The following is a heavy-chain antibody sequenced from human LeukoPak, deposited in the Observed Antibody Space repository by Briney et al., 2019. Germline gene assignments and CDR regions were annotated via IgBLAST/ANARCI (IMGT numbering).Heavy chain of an antibody. CDR2: IYTSGST. D-gene: IGHD3-3*01. Sequence: SETLSLTCTVSGGSISSYYWSWIRQPPGKGLEWIGYIYTSGSTNYNPSLKSRVTISVDTSKNQFSLKLSSVTAADTAVYYCARGGSTYYDFWSGYQPYYYYMDVWGKGTTVTVSS. V-gene: IGHV4-4*09. CDR3: ARGGSTYYDFWSGYQPYYYYMDV. CDR1: GGSISSYY. J-gene: IGHJ6*03.